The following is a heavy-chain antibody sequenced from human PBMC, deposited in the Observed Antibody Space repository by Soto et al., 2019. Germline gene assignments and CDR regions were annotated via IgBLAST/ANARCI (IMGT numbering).Heavy chain of an antibody. Sequence: QVHLVQSGAEVKKPGASVKVSCKASGYTFTSYGITWVRQAPGQGLEWMGWISAHNGNTDYAQKLQGRVIVTRDTSTSTAYMGLRSLRSDGTAVDYCARGRYGDYWGQGALVTVSS. CDR3: ARGRYGDY. J-gene: IGHJ4*02. CDR1: GYTFTSYG. D-gene: IGHD1-1*01. CDR2: ISAHNGNT. V-gene: IGHV1-18*01.